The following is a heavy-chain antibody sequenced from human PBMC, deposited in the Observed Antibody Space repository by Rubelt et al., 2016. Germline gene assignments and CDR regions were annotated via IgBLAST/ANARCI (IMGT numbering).Heavy chain of an antibody. V-gene: IGHV3-66*02. CDR2: IYSGGST. J-gene: IGHJ4*02. D-gene: IGHD6-13*01. Sequence: EWVSVIYSGGSTYYADSVKGRFTISRDNSKNTLYLQMNSLRAEDTAVYYCARGAAAGLDYWGQGTLVTVSS. CDR3: ARGAAAGLDY.